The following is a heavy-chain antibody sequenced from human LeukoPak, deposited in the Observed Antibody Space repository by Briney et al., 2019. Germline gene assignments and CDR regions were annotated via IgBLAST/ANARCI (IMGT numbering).Heavy chain of an antibody. V-gene: IGHV4-59*01. CDR2: IYYSGST. J-gene: IGHJ3*02. CDR3: ASGIVGDAFDI. Sequence: SETLSFTCTASGGSISSYNWSWIRQPPGKGLEWIGYIYYSGSTNYNPSLKSRVTISLDTSKNQFSLKLSSVTAADTAVYYCASGIVGDAFDIWGQGTMVTVSS. D-gene: IGHD3-22*01. CDR1: GGSISSYN.